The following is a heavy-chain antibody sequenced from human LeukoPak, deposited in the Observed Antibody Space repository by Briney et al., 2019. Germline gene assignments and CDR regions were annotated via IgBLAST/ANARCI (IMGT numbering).Heavy chain of an antibody. Sequence: ASVKVSCKASGYTFTGYYMHWVRQAPGRGLEWMGWINPNSGGTNYAQKFQGRVTMTRDTSISTAYMELSRLRSDDTAVYYCARGPERTMVRGVIISPIDYWGQGTLVTVSS. CDR2: INPNSGGT. J-gene: IGHJ4*02. CDR1: GYTFTGYY. D-gene: IGHD3-10*01. CDR3: ARGPERTMVRGVIISPIDY. V-gene: IGHV1-2*02.